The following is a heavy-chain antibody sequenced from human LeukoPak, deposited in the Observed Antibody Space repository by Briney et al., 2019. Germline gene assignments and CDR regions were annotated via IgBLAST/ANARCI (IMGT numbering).Heavy chain of an antibody. CDR1: GFTFSNYW. CDR2: IKQDGSEK. J-gene: IGHJ4*02. V-gene: IGHV3-7*01. Sequence: GGSLRLSCAASGFTFSNYWMSWVRQAPGKGLEWVANIKQDGSEKYYVDSVKGRFTISRDNAKNSLYLQMNSLRAEDTAVYYCAREVTPYYWGQGTLVTVSS. D-gene: IGHD2-15*01. CDR3: AREVTPYY.